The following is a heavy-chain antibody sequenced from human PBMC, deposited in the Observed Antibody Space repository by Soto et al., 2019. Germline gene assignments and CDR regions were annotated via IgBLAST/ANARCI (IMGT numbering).Heavy chain of an antibody. CDR3: AKDLYRRGPGATVDV. CDR1: GFTFSSYA. CDR2: ISGSGGST. J-gene: IGHJ4*02. Sequence: WSLRLSCAASGFTFSSYAMSWVRQAPGKGLEWVSGISGSGGSTYYADSVKGRFTISRDNSKNTLYLQMNSLRAEDTAVYYCAKDLYRRGPGATVDVWGQGTLLSVSS. V-gene: IGHV3-23*01. D-gene: IGHD1-26*01.